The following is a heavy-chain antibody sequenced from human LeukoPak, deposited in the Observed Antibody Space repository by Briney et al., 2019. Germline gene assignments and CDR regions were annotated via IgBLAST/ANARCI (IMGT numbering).Heavy chain of an antibody. V-gene: IGHV3-7*03. CDR3: ARGLTVVRGVLRWFDP. D-gene: IGHD3-10*01. J-gene: IGHJ5*02. CDR1: GFTFSSYW. CDR2: INQDGSEK. Sequence: GGSLRLSCAASGFTFSSYWMTWVRQAPGKGLEWVANINQDGSEKYYMDSVKGRFTISRDNAKNSLYVQMNSLRAEDTAVYYCARGLTVVRGVLRWFDPWGQGTLVTVSS.